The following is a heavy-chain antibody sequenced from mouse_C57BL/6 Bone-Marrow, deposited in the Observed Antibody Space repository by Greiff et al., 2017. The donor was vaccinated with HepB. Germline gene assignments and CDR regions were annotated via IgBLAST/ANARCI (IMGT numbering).Heavy chain of an antibody. CDR2: IHPNSGST. V-gene: IGHV1-64*01. J-gene: IGHJ2*01. D-gene: IGHD2-3*01. Sequence: VQLQQSGAELVKPGASVKLSCKASGYTFTSYWMHWVKQRPGQGLEWIGMIHPNSGSTNYNEKFKSKATLTVDKSSSTAYMQLSSLTSEDSAVYYCARRGRIYDGYYAGFDYWGQGTTLTVSS. CDR1: GYTFTSYW. CDR3: ARRGRIYDGYYAGFDY.